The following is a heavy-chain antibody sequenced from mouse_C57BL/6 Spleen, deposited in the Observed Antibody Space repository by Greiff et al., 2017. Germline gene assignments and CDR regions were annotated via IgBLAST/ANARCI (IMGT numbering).Heavy chain of an antibody. CDR3: ARGGYGYFDY. CDR1: GYAFSSSW. CDR2: IYPGDGDT. J-gene: IGHJ2*01. V-gene: IGHV1-82*01. Sequence: QVQLQQSGPELVKPGASVKISCKASGYAFSSSWMNWVKQRPGQGLEWIGRIYPGDGDTNYNGKFKGKATLTADKSSSTAYMQLSSLTSEDSAVYVCARGGYGYFDYWGQGTTLTVSS. D-gene: IGHD2-2*01.